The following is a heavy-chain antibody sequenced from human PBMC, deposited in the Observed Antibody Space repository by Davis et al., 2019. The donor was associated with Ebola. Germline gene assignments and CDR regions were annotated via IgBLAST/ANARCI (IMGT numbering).Heavy chain of an antibody. J-gene: IGHJ4*02. CDR2: INHSGST. CDR1: GGSFSGYY. CDR3: ASLQLWADIRELRRDY. D-gene: IGHD5-18*01. V-gene: IGHV4-34*01. Sequence: PSETLSLTCAVYGGSFSGYYWSWIRQPPGKGLEWIGEINHSGSTNYNPSLKSRVTISVDTSKNQFSLKLSSVTAADTAVYYCASLQLWADIRELRRDYWGQGTLVTVSS.